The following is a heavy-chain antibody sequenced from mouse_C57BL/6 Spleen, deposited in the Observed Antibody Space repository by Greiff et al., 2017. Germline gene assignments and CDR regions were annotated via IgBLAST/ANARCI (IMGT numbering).Heavy chain of an antibody. J-gene: IGHJ3*01. V-gene: IGHV5-16*01. CDR1: GFTFSDYY. Sequence: EVKLVESEGGLVQPGSSMKLSCTASGFTFSDYYMAWVRQVPEKGLEWVANINYDGSSTYYLDSLKSRFIISRDNAKNILYLQMSSLKSEDTATYYCARGPDGYYTWFAYWGQGTLVTVSA. CDR2: INYDGSST. CDR3: ARGPDGYYTWFAY. D-gene: IGHD2-3*01.